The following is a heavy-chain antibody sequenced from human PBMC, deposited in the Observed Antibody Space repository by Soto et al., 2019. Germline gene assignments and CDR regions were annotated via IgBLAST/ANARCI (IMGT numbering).Heavy chain of an antibody. CDR2: IYHSGST. J-gene: IGHJ4*02. Sequence: SETLSLTCAVSGGSISSSNWWSWVRQPPGKGLEWIGEIYHSGSTNYNPSLKSRVTISVYKSKNQFSLKRSSVTAADTAVYYCASRSYDILTGYDYWGQGTLVTVSS. V-gene: IGHV4-4*02. CDR1: GGSISSSNW. CDR3: ASRSYDILTGYDY. D-gene: IGHD3-9*01.